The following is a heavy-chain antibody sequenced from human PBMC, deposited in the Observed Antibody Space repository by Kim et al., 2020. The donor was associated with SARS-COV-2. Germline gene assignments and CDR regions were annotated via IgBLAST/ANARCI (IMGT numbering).Heavy chain of an antibody. V-gene: IGHV3-33*01. CDR3: ARDRRWLVHHFDY. J-gene: IGHJ4*02. D-gene: IGHD6-19*01. Sequence: YYADFVEGRFTISRDNSNNTLYLQVTSLRAEDTAVYYCARDRRWLVHHFDYWGQGTLVTVSS.